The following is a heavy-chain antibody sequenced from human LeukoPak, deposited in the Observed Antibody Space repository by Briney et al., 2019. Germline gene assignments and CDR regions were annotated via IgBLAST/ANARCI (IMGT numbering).Heavy chain of an antibody. CDR1: GGSISSYY. V-gene: IGHV4-59*08. CDR2: IYYSGST. D-gene: IGHD3-10*01. CDR3: AASGGKRGNWFDP. J-gene: IGHJ5*02. Sequence: PSETLSLTCTVSGGSISSYYWSWIRQPPGKGLEWIGYIYYSGSTNYNPSLKSQVTISVDTSKNQFSLKLSSVTAADTAVYYCAASGGKRGNWFDPWGQGTLVTVSS.